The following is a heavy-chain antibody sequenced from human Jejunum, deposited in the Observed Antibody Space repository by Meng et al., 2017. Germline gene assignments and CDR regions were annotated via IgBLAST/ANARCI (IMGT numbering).Heavy chain of an antibody. CDR3: AREGQLMLGLVDY. D-gene: IGHD2-2*01. Sequence: QLQESGPGLVKPSQSLSLTSAVSGGSIYGADDYWSWIRQPPGKGLEWIGDIFYSGTAHYKPSLKSRVFMSVDTSNNQFSLRLNSVTAADTAVYYCAREGQLMLGLVDYWGQGTLVTVSS. V-gene: IGHV4-31*11. CDR2: IFYSGTA. J-gene: IGHJ4*02. CDR1: GGSIYGADDY.